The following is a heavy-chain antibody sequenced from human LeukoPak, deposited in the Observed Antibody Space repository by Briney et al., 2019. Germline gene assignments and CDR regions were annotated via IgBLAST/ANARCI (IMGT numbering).Heavy chain of an antibody. CDR1: GFTFSSYA. D-gene: IGHD5-12*01. CDR2: ISGSGGST. J-gene: IGHJ6*03. V-gene: IGHV3-23*01. Sequence: GGSLRLSCAASGFTFSSYAMSWVRQAPGKGLEWVSAISGSGGSTYYADSVKGRFTISRDNSKNTLYLQVNSLRAEDTAVYYCAKDLRATRYYYMDVWGKGTTVTVSS. CDR3: AKDLRATRYYYMDV.